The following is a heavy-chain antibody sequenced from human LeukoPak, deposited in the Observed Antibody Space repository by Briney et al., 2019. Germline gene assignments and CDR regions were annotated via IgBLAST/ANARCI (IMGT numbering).Heavy chain of an antibody. V-gene: IGHV3-7*05. D-gene: IGHD6-6*01. Sequence: GGSLRLSCADSGFTFSNYYMNWVRQAPGKGLEWVANINQDGSGEYYVDSVKGRFTISRDNAKNSLYLQMNSLRAEDTAVYYCARGLSSLDYWGQGTLVTIPS. CDR3: ARGLSSLDY. J-gene: IGHJ4*02. CDR2: INQDGSGE. CDR1: GFTFSNYY.